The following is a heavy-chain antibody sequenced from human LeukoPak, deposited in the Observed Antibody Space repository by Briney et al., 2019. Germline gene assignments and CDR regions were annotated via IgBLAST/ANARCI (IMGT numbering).Heavy chain of an antibody. D-gene: IGHD1-7*01. J-gene: IGHJ4*02. CDR1: GFTFSSYA. CDR2: IGGSGTGT. V-gene: IGHV3-23*01. Sequence: PGGSLRLSCAASGFTFSSYAMSWVRQAPGKGLEWVSVIGGSGTGTYYADSVKGRFTISRDNSKNTLYLQMSSLRAEDTAVYYCAKAMATTTACFDYWGQGTLVTVSS. CDR3: AKAMATTTACFDY.